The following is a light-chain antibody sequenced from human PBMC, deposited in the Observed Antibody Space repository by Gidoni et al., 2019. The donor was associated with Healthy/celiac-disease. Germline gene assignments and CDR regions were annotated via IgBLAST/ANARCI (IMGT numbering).Light chain of an antibody. CDR1: QSISSY. CDR3: QQSYSTPFT. CDR2: AAS. Sequence: DIQMTQSPSSLSASVGDRVTITCRASQSISSYLNWYQQKPGKAPKLLIYAASSLQSGVPSRLSGSGSGTDFTLTISSLQPEDFATYYCQQSYSTPFTCGHGTKVEIK. V-gene: IGKV1-39*01. J-gene: IGKJ3*01.